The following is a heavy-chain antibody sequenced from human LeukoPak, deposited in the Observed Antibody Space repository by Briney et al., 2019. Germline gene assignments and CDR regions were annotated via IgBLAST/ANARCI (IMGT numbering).Heavy chain of an antibody. V-gene: IGHV3-74*01. D-gene: IGHD3-3*01. CDR1: GFTFSSYW. J-gene: IGHJ4*02. Sequence: QAGGTLRLSCAASGFTFSSYWMHWVRQAPGKGLVWVSRINSDGSSTSYADSVKGRFTISRDNAKNTLYLQMNSLRAKDTAVYYCARSTIFGVEIDYWGQGTLVTVSS. CDR3: ARSTIFGVEIDY. CDR2: INSDGSST.